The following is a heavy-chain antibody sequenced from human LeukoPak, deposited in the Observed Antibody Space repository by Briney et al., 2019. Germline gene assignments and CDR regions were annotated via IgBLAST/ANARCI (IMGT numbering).Heavy chain of an antibody. J-gene: IGHJ5*02. D-gene: IGHD2-15*01. V-gene: IGHV4-61*02. CDR1: GGSISSDNNY. CDR3: ARDRSDGGYNWFDP. CDR2: IHTSGST. Sequence: SQTLSLTCTVSGGSISSDNNYWSWIRQPARKGLEWIGRIHTSGSTNHNPSLNSRVTISIDTSKNQFSLKLSSVTATDTAVYYCARDRSDGGYNWFDPWGQGTLVTVSS.